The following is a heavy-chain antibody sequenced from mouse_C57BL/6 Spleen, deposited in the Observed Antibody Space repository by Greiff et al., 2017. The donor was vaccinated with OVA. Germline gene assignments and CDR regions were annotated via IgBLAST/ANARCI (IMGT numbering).Heavy chain of an antibody. Sequence: VKLQQPGAELVKPGASVKMSCKASGYTFTSYWITWVKQRPGQGLEWIGDIYPGSGSTNYNEKFKSKATLTVDTSSSTAYMQLSSLTSEDSAVYYCARGDTTVVPYFDYWGQGTTLTVSS. CDR2: IYPGSGST. D-gene: IGHD1-1*01. V-gene: IGHV1-55*01. CDR3: ARGDTTVVPYFDY. CDR1: GYTFTSYW. J-gene: IGHJ2*01.